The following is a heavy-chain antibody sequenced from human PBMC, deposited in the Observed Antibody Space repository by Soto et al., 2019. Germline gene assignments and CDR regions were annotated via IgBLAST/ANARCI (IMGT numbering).Heavy chain of an antibody. CDR3: AKVNNHYYYDMDV. J-gene: IGHJ6*02. CDR2: LSSNGGTT. Sequence: GGSLRLSCAASGFIFTNYAIAWVRQAPGRGLEWVSTLSSNGGTTYYADSVKGRFTISRDNSKNTLYLQMNSLRAEDTAVYYCAKVNNHYYYDMDVWGQGTTVTVSS. V-gene: IGHV3-23*01. CDR1: GFIFTNYA.